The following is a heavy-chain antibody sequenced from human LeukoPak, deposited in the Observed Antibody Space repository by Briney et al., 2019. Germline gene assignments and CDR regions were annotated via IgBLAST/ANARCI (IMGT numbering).Heavy chain of an antibody. V-gene: IGHV4-38-2*02. CDR3: AGQIELGWAFDI. D-gene: IGHD4-23*01. J-gene: IGHJ3*02. Sequence: SETLSLTCTVSGYSISSGYYWGWIRQPPGKGLEWVGSIYHSGSTYYNPSLKSRVTISVDTSKDQFSLKLSSVTAADTAVYYCAGQIELGWAFDIWGQGTMVTVSS. CDR1: GYSISSGYY. CDR2: IYHSGST.